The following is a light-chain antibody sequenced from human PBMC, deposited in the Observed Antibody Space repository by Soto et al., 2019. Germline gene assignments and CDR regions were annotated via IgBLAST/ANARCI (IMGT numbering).Light chain of an antibody. CDR1: SSNIGAGYH. CDR2: GNS. V-gene: IGLV1-40*01. CDR3: QSYDISLSGYV. J-gene: IGLJ1*01. Sequence: QSVLTQPPSVSGAPGQRVTISCTGSSSNIGAGYHVHWYQQLPGTAPKLLIYGNSNRPSGVPDRFSGSKSGTSASLAITGLQAEDEADYYCQSYDISLSGYVFGTGTKVTVL.